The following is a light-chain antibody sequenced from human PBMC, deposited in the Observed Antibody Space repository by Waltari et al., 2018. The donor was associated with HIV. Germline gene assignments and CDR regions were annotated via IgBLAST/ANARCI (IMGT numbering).Light chain of an antibody. CDR3: QQYNNWPPVT. V-gene: IGKV3-15*01. J-gene: IGKJ1*01. Sequence: EIVMTQSPDTLSVSPGERATLSCRASQSVSSNLAWYQHKPGQAPRLLIYGASTRATGIPARFSGSGSGTEFTLTISSLQSEDFAIYYCQQYNNWPPVTFGQGTKVEIK. CDR2: GAS. CDR1: QSVSSN.